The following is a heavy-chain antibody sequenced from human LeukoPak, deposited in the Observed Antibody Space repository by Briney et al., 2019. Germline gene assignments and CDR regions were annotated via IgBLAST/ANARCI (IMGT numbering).Heavy chain of an antibody. J-gene: IGHJ4*02. CDR2: VDPEDGET. CDR1: GYTFTDYY. V-gene: IGHV1-69-2*01. D-gene: IGHD2-15*01. Sequence: GASVKVSCKVSGYTFTDYYMHWVQQAPGKGLEWMGLVDPEDGETIYAGKFQGRVTITADTSTDTAYMELSSLRSEDTAVYYCATYSSYCSGGSCHDYWGQGTLVTVSS. CDR3: ATYSSYCSGGSCHDY.